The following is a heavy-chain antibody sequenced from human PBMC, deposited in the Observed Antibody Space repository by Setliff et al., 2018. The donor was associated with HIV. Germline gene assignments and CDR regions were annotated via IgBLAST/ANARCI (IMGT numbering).Heavy chain of an antibody. V-gene: IGHV4-59*01. CDR1: GASISSDT. CDR2: IYNSEMI. CDR3: ARYSTLTTNFDY. Sequence: SETLSLTCIVSGASISSDTWSWIRQPPGKGLQWIGFIYNSEMINYNPSLKSRVSMSLDTSKNQFSLKLRSVTAADTAVYYCARYSTLTTNFDYWGQGTLVTVSS. J-gene: IGHJ4*02. D-gene: IGHD4-17*01.